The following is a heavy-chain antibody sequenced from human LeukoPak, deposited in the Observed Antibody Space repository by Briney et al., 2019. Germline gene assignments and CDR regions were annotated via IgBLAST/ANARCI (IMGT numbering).Heavy chain of an antibody. D-gene: IGHD6-13*01. V-gene: IGHV3-11*01. Sequence: PGGSLRLSCAASGFTFSDYYMSWIRQAPGKGLEWLSYISTTGFSIYYADSVKGRFTISRDNAKNSLYLQMNSLRAEDTALYYCAKDIAAAGTSGGYMDVWGKGTTVTISS. CDR1: GFTFSDYY. CDR3: AKDIAAAGTSGGYMDV. J-gene: IGHJ6*03. CDR2: ISTTGFSI.